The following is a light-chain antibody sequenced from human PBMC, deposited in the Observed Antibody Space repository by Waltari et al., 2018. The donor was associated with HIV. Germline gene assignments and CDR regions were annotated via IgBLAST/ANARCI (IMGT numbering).Light chain of an antibody. CDR3: LLYFGGAWV. V-gene: IGLV7-43*01. Sequence: QTVVTQESSLNVSPGGTVTLTCASNSVAVTSDFHPNWIQQKPGQTPRALIYSTAYKHSWTPARFSGSLLGGKAALTLSTVQPEDEAAYYCLLYFGGAWVFGGGTKLTVL. CDR1: SVAVTSDFH. CDR2: STA. J-gene: IGLJ3*02.